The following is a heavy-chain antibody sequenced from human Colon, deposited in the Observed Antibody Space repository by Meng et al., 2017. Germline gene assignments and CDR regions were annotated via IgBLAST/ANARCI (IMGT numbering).Heavy chain of an antibody. J-gene: IGHJ4*01. CDR3: TRGYLDIGDY. CDR1: GFTFSSYW. D-gene: IGHD2-15*01. Sequence: VGAGGGLVPPGGSLRLSCAASGFTFSSYWMHWVRQTPGEGLVWVSRISSDGSSTSYADSVRGRFTISRDNAKNTLYLQMNSLRAEDTAVYYCTRGYLDIGDYWGHGSLVTVSS. CDR2: ISSDGSST. V-gene: IGHV3-74*01.